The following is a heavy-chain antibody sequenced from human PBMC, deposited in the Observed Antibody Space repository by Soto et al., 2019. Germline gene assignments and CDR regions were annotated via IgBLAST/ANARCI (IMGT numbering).Heavy chain of an antibody. J-gene: IGHJ4*02. CDR3: ATDPGAFAGAMRD. CDR2: ITFNGSKE. V-gene: IGHV3-30*03. CDR1: GFAFSRFG. D-gene: IGHD3-16*01. Sequence: VQMVESGGGVVQPGGSLRLSCAGSGFAFSRFGMHWVRQAPGKGLEWVACITFNGSKEYYVDSVKGRFAISRNNSMNTLYLQMSSLGPEDTGVYYCATDPGAFAGAMRDWGRGTRVTVSS.